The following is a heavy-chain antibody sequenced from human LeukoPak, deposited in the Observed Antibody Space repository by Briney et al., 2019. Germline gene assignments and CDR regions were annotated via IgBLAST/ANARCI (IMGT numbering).Heavy chain of an antibody. J-gene: IGHJ4*02. V-gene: IGHV3-7*03. CDR1: GLTFSRYW. D-gene: IGHD6-25*01. Sequence: PGGSLRLSCAASGLTFSRYWLTWVRQAPGKGLGWVANINQDGSDENYVDSVRGRFTVSRDNAKNSLHLQMNNLRNEDTAVYHCVSRGCTANPCFAASFRCFDHWGRGTRVTVSS. CDR2: INQDGSDE. CDR3: VSRGCTANPCFAASFRCFDH.